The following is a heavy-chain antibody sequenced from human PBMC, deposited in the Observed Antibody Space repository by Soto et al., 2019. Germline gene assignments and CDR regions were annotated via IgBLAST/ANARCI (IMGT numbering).Heavy chain of an antibody. CDR1: GGSISSGGYY. CDR3: ARVIAVAGPAFDY. J-gene: IGHJ4*02. Sequence: SETLSLTCTVSGGSISSGGYYWSWIRQHPGKGLEWIGYIYYNGSTYYNPSLKSRVTISVDTSKNQFSLKLSSVTAADTAVYYCARVIAVAGPAFDYWGQGTLVTVSS. CDR2: IYYNGST. V-gene: IGHV4-31*03. D-gene: IGHD6-19*01.